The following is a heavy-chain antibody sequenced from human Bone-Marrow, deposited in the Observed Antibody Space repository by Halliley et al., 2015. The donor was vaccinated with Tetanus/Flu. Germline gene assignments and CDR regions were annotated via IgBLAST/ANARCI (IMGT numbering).Heavy chain of an antibody. CDR2: GST. J-gene: IGHJ6*02. Sequence: GSTEYADSVKGRFTISRDTSKNRLYLQMNSLRAEDTAVYYCARSLRGYDFWRDYYYYYGMDVWGQGTTVTVSS. V-gene: IGHV3-66*01. D-gene: IGHD3-3*01. CDR3: ARSLRGYDFWRDYYYYYGMDV.